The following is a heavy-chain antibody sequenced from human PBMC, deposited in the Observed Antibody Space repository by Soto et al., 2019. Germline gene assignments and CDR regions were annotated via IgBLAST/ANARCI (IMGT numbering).Heavy chain of an antibody. Sequence: SETLSLTCTGSGGSLSSADYFWSWIRQPPGKGLEWIGYFHSSGATYKDPSLKSRVTISVDTSKNQISLKLDSVTAADTAVYYCASIWFGDFDYWGHGTLVTVSS. J-gene: IGHJ4*01. CDR2: FHSSGAT. D-gene: IGHD3-10*01. CDR1: GGSLSSADYF. CDR3: ASIWFGDFDY. V-gene: IGHV4-30-4*01.